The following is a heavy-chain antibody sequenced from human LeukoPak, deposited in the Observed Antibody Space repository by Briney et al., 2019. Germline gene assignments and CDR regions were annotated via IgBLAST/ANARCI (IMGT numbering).Heavy chain of an antibody. V-gene: IGHV3-23*01. Sequence: GGSLRLSCAASGFTFSSYAMSWVRQAPGKGLEWVSAISGSGGSTYYADSVKGRFTISRDNSKNTLYLQMNSLRAEDTAVYYCAKEYYDFWSGYYTSGPFDYWGQGTLVTVSS. D-gene: IGHD3-3*01. CDR2: ISGSGGST. CDR3: AKEYYDFWSGYYTSGPFDY. J-gene: IGHJ4*02. CDR1: GFTFSSYA.